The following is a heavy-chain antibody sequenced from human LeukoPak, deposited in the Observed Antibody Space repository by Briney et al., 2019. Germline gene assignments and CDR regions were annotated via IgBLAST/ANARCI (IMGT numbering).Heavy chain of an antibody. CDR1: GFTFSSYS. CDR3: ARVYHSYGVDY. J-gene: IGHJ4*02. Sequence: GGSLRLSCAAPGFTFSSYSTNWVRQAPGKGLEWVSSISSSSSYIYYADSVKGRFTISRDNAKNSLYLQMNSLRAEDTAVYYCARVYHSYGVDYWGQGTLVTVSS. CDR2: ISSSSSYI. D-gene: IGHD5-18*01. V-gene: IGHV3-21*01.